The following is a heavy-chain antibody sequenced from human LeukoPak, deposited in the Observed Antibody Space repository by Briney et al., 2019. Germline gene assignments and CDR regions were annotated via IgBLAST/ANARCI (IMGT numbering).Heavy chain of an antibody. D-gene: IGHD3-16*02. V-gene: IGHV3-23*01. Sequence: GGSLRLSCAASGFTFSIYAMSWVRQAPGKGLEGFSAISGSGGSTYYADSVKGRFTISRDNSKNTLYLQMNSLRTEDTDVYYCAKVPEPIRGVISFFDSWGQGTLVAVSS. CDR3: AKVPEPIRGVISFFDS. CDR1: GFTFSIYA. CDR2: ISGSGGST. J-gene: IGHJ4*02.